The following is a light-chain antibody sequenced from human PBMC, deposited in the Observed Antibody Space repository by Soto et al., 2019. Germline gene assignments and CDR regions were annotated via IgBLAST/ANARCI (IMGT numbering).Light chain of an antibody. V-gene: IGKV3-11*01. J-gene: IGKJ5*01. Sequence: EIGLTQSPATLSLSPGERATLSCRASQSIGLAIAWYQHKPGQAPRLLIFDASQRATGIPARFRGSGSGTDFTLSISSLEPEDFAVYYCQHYSSSPPAITFGQGTRLEIK. CDR1: QSIGLA. CDR2: DAS. CDR3: QHYSSSPPAIT.